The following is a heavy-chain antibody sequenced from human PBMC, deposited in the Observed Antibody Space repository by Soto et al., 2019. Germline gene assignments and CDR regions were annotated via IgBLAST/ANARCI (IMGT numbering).Heavy chain of an antibody. CDR2: ISWNSGSI. J-gene: IGHJ6*02. CDR1: GFTFDDYA. Sequence: GGSLRLSCAASGFTFDDYAMHWVRQAPGKGLEWVSGISWNSGSIGYADSVKGRFTISRDNAKNSLYLQMNSLRAEDTALYYCAKDLTTGYYYYGMDVWGQGTTVTVSS. V-gene: IGHV3-9*01. D-gene: IGHD4-17*01. CDR3: AKDLTTGYYYYGMDV.